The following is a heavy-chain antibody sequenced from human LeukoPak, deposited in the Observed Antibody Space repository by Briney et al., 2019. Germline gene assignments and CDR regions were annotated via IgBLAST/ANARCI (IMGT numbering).Heavy chain of an antibody. CDR2: INPSGGST. CDR1: GGTFSSYA. D-gene: IGHD2-2*01. CDR3: ARTYCNSTRCSNWFDP. J-gene: IGHJ5*02. Sequence: ASVKVSCKASGGTFSSYAISWVRQAPGQGLEWMGIINPSGGSTSYAQKFQGRVTMTRDMSTSTVYMELSSLRSEDTAVYYCARTYCNSTRCSNWFDPWGQGTLVTVSS. V-gene: IGHV1-46*01.